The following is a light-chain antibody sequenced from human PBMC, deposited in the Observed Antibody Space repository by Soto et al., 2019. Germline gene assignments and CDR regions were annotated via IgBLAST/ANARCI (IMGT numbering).Light chain of an antibody. CDR3: QESYSTPIT. V-gene: IGKV1-5*03. CDR2: KAS. J-gene: IGKJ5*01. CDR1: QSISVW. Sequence: DIPMAQAPSTPSATVGDRGTITWLASQSISVWLAWYQQKAGKAPNLLIYKASRLESGVPSRFSGSGSGTEFTLTISSLQPDDFATYYCQESYSTPITFGQGTRLEIK.